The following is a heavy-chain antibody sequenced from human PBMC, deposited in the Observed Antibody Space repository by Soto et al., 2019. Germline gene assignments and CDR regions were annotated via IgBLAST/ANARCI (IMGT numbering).Heavy chain of an antibody. CDR2: MNPNSGNT. D-gene: IGHD6-6*01. CDR3: ARGLLAAHPTHY. V-gene: IGHV1-8*01. Sequence: GASVKVSCKASGYTFTSYDINWVRQATGQGLEWMGWMNPNSGNTGYAQKFQGRVTMTRNTSISTAYMELSSLRSEDTAVYYCARGLLAAHPTHYWGQGTLVTVSS. CDR1: GYTFTSYD. J-gene: IGHJ4*02.